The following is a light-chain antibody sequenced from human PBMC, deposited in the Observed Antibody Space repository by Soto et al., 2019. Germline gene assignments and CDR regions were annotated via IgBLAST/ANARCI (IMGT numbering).Light chain of an antibody. V-gene: IGKV3-20*01. Sequence: EILLTQSLGAVSLTQGDRATLSCRASQSVSSSYLAWYQQKPGQAPRLLIYGASSRATGIPDRFSGSGSGTHFTLTISSLEPEDFAVYYWQQYGSPWTFGQGAKADIK. CDR3: QQYGSPWT. J-gene: IGKJ1*01. CDR1: QSVSSSY. CDR2: GAS.